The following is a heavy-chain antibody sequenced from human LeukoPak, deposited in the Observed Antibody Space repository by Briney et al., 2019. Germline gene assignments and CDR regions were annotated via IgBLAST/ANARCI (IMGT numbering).Heavy chain of an antibody. D-gene: IGHD3-10*01. V-gene: IGHV4-4*07. Sequence: SETLSLTCTVSGGSISSYYWSWIRQPAGKGLEWIGRIYTSGSTNYNPSLKSRVTMSVDTSKNQFSLKLSSVTAADTAVYYCARDSPLWFGELLSPLIAFDIWGQGTMVTVSS. CDR2: IYTSGST. CDR1: GGSISSYY. CDR3: ARDSPLWFGELLSPLIAFDI. J-gene: IGHJ3*02.